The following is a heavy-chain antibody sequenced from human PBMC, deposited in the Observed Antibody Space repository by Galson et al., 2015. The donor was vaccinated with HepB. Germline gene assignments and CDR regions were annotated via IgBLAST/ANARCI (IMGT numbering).Heavy chain of an antibody. CDR2: IYPGDSDT. CDR1: GYSFTRQW. D-gene: IGHD1-26*01. CDR3: ARCKSGSSYAIDY. J-gene: IGHJ4*02. V-gene: IGHV5-51*01. Sequence: QSGAEVKKPGESLKISCKGSGYSFTRQWIGWVRQMPGKGLEWMGIIYPGDSDTRYSQSFKGQVTISADKSISTAYLQWSSLKASDTAMYYCARCKSGSSYAIDYGGQGTLVTVSS.